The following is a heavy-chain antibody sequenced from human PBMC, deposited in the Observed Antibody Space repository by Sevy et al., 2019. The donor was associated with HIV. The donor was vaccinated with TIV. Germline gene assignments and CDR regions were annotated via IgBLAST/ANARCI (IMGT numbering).Heavy chain of an antibody. D-gene: IGHD3-3*01. CDR2: IYYSGST. CDR1: GGSISSYY. V-gene: IGHV4-59*08. J-gene: IGHJ5*02. Sequence: SETLSLTCTVSGGSISSYYWSWIRQPPGKGLEWIGYIYYSGSTNYNPSLKSRVTISVDTSKNQFSLKLSSVTAADTAVYYCARHHDFWGVDPWGQRTLVTVSS. CDR3: ARHHDFWGVDP.